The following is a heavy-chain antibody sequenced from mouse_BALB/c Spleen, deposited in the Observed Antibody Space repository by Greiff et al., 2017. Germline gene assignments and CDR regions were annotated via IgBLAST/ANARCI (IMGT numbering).Heavy chain of an antibody. CDR1: GFTFSSYA. J-gene: IGHJ2*01. CDR3: ARGGGYFDY. V-gene: IGHV5-9-4*01. CDR2: ISSGGSYT. Sequence: EVKLMESGGGLVKPGGSLKLSCAASGFTFSSYAMSWVRQSPEKRLEWVAEISSGGSYTYYPDTVTGRFTISRDNAKNTLYLEMSSLRSEDTAMYYCARGGGYFDYWGQGTTLTVSS.